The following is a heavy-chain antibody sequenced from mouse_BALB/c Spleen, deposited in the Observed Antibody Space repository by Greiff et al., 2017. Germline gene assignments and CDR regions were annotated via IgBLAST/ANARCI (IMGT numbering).Heavy chain of an antibody. Sequence: QVQLQQPGAELVKPGASVKMSCKASGYTFTSYWMHWVKQRPGQGLEWIGTIDPSDSYTSYNQKFKGKATLTVDTSSSTAYMQLSSLTSEDSAVYYCTIAKTGLYVSSEYFDVWGAGTTVTVSS. D-gene: IGHD1-1*01. V-gene: IGHV1S127*01. CDR2: IDPSDSYT. CDR3: TIAKTGLYVSSEYFDV. J-gene: IGHJ1*01. CDR1: GYTFTSYW.